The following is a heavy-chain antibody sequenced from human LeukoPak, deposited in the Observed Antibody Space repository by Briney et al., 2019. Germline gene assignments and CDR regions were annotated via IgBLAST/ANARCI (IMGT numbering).Heavy chain of an antibody. Sequence: PSETLSLTCTVSGGSISSSSYYWGWIRQPPGKGLEWIGSIYYSGSTYYNPSLKSRVTISVDTSKNQFSLKLSSVTAAGTAVYYCARAFGEVDYWGQGTLVTVSS. V-gene: IGHV4-39*07. CDR2: IYYSGST. CDR3: ARAFGEVDY. J-gene: IGHJ4*02. D-gene: IGHD3-10*01. CDR1: GGSISSSSYY.